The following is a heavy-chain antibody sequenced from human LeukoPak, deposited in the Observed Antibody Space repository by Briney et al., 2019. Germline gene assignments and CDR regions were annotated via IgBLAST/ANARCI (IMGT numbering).Heavy chain of an antibody. CDR2: IYYSGST. CDR1: GGSISSGGYY. D-gene: IGHD3-3*01. CDR3: ARSDRSGPPHDAFDI. J-gene: IGHJ3*02. Sequence: NPSQTLSLTCTVSGGSISSGGYYWSWIRQHPGKCLEWIGYIYYSGSTYYNPSLKSRVTISVDTSKNQFSLKLSSVTAADTAVYYCARSDRSGPPHDAFDIWGQGTMVTVSS. V-gene: IGHV4-31*03.